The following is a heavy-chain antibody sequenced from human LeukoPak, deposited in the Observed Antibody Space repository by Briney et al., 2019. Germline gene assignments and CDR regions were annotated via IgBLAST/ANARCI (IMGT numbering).Heavy chain of an antibody. CDR2: ISWNSGSI. CDR1: GFTFDDYA. CDR3: ARDSSGYYEYFQH. V-gene: IGHV3-9*01. Sequence: GRSLRLSCAASGFTFDDYAMHWVRQAPGKGLEWVSGISWNSGSIGYADSVKGRFTISRDNAKNSLYLQMNSLRAEDTAVYYCARDSSGYYEYFQHWGQGTLVTVSS. J-gene: IGHJ1*01. D-gene: IGHD3-22*01.